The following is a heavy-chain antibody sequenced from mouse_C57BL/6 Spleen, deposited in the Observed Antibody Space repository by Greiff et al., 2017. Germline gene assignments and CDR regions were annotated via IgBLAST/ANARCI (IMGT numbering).Heavy chain of an antibody. CDR2: ISSGSSTL. Sequence: EVQGVESGGGLVKPGGSLKLSCAASGFTFRDYGMHWVRQAPGKGLEWVAYISSGSSTLYYADTVKGRFTISRDNAKNTLFLQMTSLRSEDTAMYYCARSTTVVGLDYWGQGTTLTVSS. CDR3: ARSTTVVGLDY. J-gene: IGHJ2*01. D-gene: IGHD1-1*01. CDR1: GFTFRDYG. V-gene: IGHV5-17*01.